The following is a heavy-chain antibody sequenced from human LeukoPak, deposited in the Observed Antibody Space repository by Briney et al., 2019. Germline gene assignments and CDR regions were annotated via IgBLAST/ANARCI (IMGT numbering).Heavy chain of an antibody. Sequence: SETLSLTCTVSGGSISRDYWSWIRQPPGKGLEWIGEINHSGSTNYNPSLKSRVTISVDTSKNQFSLKLSSVTAADTAVYYCARAILWFGELLSWFDPWGQGTLVTVSS. CDR1: GGSISRDY. J-gene: IGHJ5*02. CDR3: ARAILWFGELLSWFDP. V-gene: IGHV4-34*01. D-gene: IGHD3-10*01. CDR2: INHSGST.